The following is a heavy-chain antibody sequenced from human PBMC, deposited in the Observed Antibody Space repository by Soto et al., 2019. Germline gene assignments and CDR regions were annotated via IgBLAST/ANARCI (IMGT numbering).Heavy chain of an antibody. V-gene: IGHV3-30*18. CDR1: GFTFSSYG. CDR3: AKDGVGATKRSYYFDY. D-gene: IGHD1-26*01. J-gene: IGHJ4*02. CDR2: ISYDGSNK. Sequence: GGSLRLSCAASGFTFSSYGMHWVRQAPGKGLEWVAVISYDGSNKYYADSVKGRFTISRDNSKNTLYLQMNSLRAEDTAVYYCAKDGVGATKRSYYFDYWGQGTLVTVSS.